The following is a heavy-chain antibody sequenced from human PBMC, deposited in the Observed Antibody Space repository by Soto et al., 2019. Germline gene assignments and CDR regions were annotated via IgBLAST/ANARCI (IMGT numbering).Heavy chain of an antibody. Sequence: SETLSLTCTFSGGSISSGGYYWSWIRQHPGKGLEWIGYIYYSGSTYYNPSLKSRVTISVDTSKNQFSLKLSSVTAADTAVYYCARVGYGDRDFDYWGQGTLVTVSS. CDR2: IYYSGST. V-gene: IGHV4-31*03. D-gene: IGHD5-12*01. CDR1: GGSISSGGYY. J-gene: IGHJ4*02. CDR3: ARVGYGDRDFDY.